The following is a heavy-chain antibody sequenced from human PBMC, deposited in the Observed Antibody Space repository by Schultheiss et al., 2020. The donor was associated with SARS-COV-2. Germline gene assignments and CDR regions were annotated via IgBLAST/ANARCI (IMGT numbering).Heavy chain of an antibody. CDR1: GYTFTSYA. J-gene: IGHJ6*02. Sequence: ASVKVSCKASGYTFTSYAMNWVRQAPGQGLEWMGIINPSGGSTSYAQKFQGRVTMTRDTSTSTVYMELSSLRSEDTAVYYCARERAYSSGWFGYYYYGMDVWGQGTTVTVSS. CDR2: INPSGGST. V-gene: IGHV1-46*03. D-gene: IGHD6-19*01. CDR3: ARERAYSSGWFGYYYYGMDV.